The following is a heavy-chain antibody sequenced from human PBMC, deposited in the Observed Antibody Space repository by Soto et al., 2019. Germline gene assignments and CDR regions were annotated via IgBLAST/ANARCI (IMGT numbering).Heavy chain of an antibody. V-gene: IGHV1-69*05. CDR2: IIPIFGTA. D-gene: IGHD4-4*01. CDR3: ARDDPTTGDYYYGMDV. J-gene: IGHJ6*02. CDR1: GGTFSSYA. Sequence: QVQLVQSGAEVKKPGSSVKVSCKASGGTFSSYAISWVRQAPGQGLEWMGGIIPIFGTANYAQKFQGRVTITXXEXTXXAYMELSRLRSEDTAVYYCARDDPTTGDYYYGMDVWGQGTTVTVSS.